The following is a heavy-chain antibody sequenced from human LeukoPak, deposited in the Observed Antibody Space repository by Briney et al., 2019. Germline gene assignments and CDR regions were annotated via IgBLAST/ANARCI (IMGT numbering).Heavy chain of an antibody. CDR3: ASPKTNNWNYEYYFDY. Sequence: SVKVSCKASGGTFSSYAISWVRQAPGQGLEWMGGIIPIFGTANYAQKFQGRVTITTDESTSTAYMELSSLRSEDTAVYYCASPKTNNWNYEYYFDYWGQGTLVTVSS. CDR1: GGTFSSYA. J-gene: IGHJ4*02. V-gene: IGHV1-69*05. CDR2: IIPIFGTA. D-gene: IGHD1-7*01.